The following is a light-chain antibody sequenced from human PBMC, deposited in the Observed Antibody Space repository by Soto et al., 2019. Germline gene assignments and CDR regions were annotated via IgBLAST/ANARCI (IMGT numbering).Light chain of an antibody. Sequence: DIQLTQSASTLSASVGDRVTITCRASQPLXSWFAWYQERPGKPPNFLXYEASTLARGVPSRLSGSGSGTEFTLTINSLQPDDFATYYCQQYHIDSGTFGQGTKVDIK. CDR1: QPLXSW. J-gene: IGKJ1*01. CDR2: EAS. V-gene: IGKV1-5*03. CDR3: QQYHIDSGT.